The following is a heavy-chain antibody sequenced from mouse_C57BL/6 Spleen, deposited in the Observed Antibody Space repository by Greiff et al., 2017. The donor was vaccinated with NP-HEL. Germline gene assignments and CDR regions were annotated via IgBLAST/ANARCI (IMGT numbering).Heavy chain of an antibody. Sequence: QVQLQQPGAELVMPGASVKLSCKASGYTFTSYWMHWVKQRPGQGLEWIGEIDPSDSYTNYNQKFKGKSTLTVDKSSSTAYMQLSSLTSEDSAVDYCANYCGSRHWYFDVWGTGTTVTVSS. CDR1: GYTFTSYW. J-gene: IGHJ1*03. CDR3: ANYCGSRHWYFDV. D-gene: IGHD1-1*01. CDR2: IDPSDSYT. V-gene: IGHV1-69*01.